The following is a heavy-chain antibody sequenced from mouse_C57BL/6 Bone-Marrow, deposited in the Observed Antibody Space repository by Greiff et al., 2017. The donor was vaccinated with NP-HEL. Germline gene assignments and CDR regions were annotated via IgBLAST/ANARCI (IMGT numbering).Heavy chain of an antibody. CDR2: LDPSDSYT. CDR3: ARDSSSGFFAY. D-gene: IGHD3-2*02. V-gene: IGHV1-50*01. J-gene: IGHJ3*01. Sequence: QVQLQQPGAELVKPGASVKLSCKASGYTFTSYWMPWVKQRPGQGLEWIGELDPSDSYTNSNQKFKGKATLTVDTSSSTAYMQLSSLTSEDSAVYYCARDSSSGFFAYWGQGTLVTVSA. CDR1: GYTFTSYW.